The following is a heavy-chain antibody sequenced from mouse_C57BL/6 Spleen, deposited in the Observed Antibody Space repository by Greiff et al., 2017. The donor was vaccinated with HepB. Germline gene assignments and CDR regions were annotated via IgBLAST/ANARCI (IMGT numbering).Heavy chain of an antibody. CDR3: ARQGYGYDDGSSAMDY. V-gene: IGHV5-6*02. J-gene: IGHJ4*01. CDR2: ISSGGSYT. CDR1: GFTFSSYG. Sequence: DVMLVESGGDLVKPGGSLKLSCAASGFTFSSYGMSWVRQTPDKRLEWVATISSGGSYTYYPDSVKGRFTISRDNAKNTLYLQMSSLKSEDTAMYYCARQGYGYDDGSSAMDYWGQGTSVTVSS. D-gene: IGHD2-2*01.